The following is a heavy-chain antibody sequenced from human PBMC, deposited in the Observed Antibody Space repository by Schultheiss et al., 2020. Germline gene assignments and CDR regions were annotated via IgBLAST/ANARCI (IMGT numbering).Heavy chain of an antibody. V-gene: IGHV3-30*18. CDR1: GFTFSSNG. CDR3: AKERVAGPNYFYYHGMDV. CDR2: ISYDGSNK. J-gene: IGHJ6*02. D-gene: IGHD6-19*01. Sequence: GGSLRLSCAASGFTFSSNGMHWVRQAPGKGLEWVAVISYDGSNKYYVDSVKGRFTISRDNSKNTLYLQMNSLRAEDTAVYFCAKERVAGPNYFYYHGMDVWGQGTTVTVSS.